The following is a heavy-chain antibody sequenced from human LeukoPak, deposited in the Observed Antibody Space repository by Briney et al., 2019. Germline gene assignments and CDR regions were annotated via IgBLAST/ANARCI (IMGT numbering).Heavy chain of an antibody. CDR1: GFIFSDFY. CDR2: ITPSGSYT. V-gene: IGHV3-11*05. Sequence: GGSLRLSCAGSGFIFSDFYMKWGRQAPGEGVEWLAYITPSGSYTAYGDSVKGRFVVSRDNTKDSVYLQMNSLRAEDTAMYFCASDQVSGVFDYWGQGARVTVS. D-gene: IGHD5/OR15-5a*01. J-gene: IGHJ4*02. CDR3: ASDQVSGVFDY.